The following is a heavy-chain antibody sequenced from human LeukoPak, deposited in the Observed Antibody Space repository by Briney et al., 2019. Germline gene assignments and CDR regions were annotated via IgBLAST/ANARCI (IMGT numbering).Heavy chain of an antibody. CDR1: GFTFSTST. J-gene: IGHJ5*02. CDR3: VRIPNNAGFPNWFDP. CDR2: ISGGSAYM. Sequence: PGGSLRLSCAASGFTFSTSTMNWVRQAPGKGLEWVSSISGGSAYMYHADSVKGRFTISRDNSKNSLYLQMNRLRAEDTAVYYCVRIPNNAGFPNWFDPWGQGTLVTVSS. D-gene: IGHD1-14*01. V-gene: IGHV3-21*01.